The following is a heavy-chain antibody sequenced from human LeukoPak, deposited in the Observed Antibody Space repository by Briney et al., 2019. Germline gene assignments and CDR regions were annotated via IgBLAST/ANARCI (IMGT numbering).Heavy chain of an antibody. CDR2: IHPHGTT. CDR1: GGSLSGYY. CDR3: SGGIDLYKGGNY. J-gene: IGHJ4*02. Sequence: PSETLSLTCGVYGGSLSGYYLNWIRQSPGKGLEWIGEIHPHGTTFYSPSLKSQVTISLDTSKNQFSLNLLSVTAADTAVYFCSGGIDLYKGGNYWGQGTLVTVSS. D-gene: IGHD3-16*01. V-gene: IGHV4-34*01.